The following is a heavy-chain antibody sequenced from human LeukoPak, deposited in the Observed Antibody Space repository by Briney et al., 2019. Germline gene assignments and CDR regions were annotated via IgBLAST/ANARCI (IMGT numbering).Heavy chain of an antibody. V-gene: IGHV4-30-2*01. J-gene: IGHJ6*02. Sequence: SETLSLTCAVSGGSISSGGYFWSWIRQPPGKGLEWIGYIYESSHALYNPSLKSRVSISGDKSKNQFSLRVNSVTAADTAIYYCARINYYGSGTYYASIDYGLDVWGPGTTVIVSS. D-gene: IGHD3-10*01. CDR2: IYESSHA. CDR3: ARINYYGSGTYYASIDYGLDV. CDR1: GGSISSGGYF.